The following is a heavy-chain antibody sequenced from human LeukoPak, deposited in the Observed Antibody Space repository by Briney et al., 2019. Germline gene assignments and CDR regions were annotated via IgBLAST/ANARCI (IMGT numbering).Heavy chain of an antibody. J-gene: IGHJ4*02. Sequence: GGSLRLSCAASGFTFNNYGMSWVRQAPGKGLEWVSAISGSGGSTYYADSVKGRFTISRDNSKNTLYLQMNSLRAEDTAVYYCAKDPGYSGYVFDYWGQGTLVTVSS. CDR3: AKDPGYSGYVFDY. V-gene: IGHV3-23*01. CDR2: ISGSGGST. D-gene: IGHD5-12*01. CDR1: GFTFNNYG.